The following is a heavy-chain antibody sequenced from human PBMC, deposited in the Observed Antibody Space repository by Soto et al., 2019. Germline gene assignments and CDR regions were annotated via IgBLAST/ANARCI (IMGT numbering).Heavy chain of an antibody. V-gene: IGHV1-69*13. Sequence: GASVKVSCKASGGTFSSYAISWVRQAPGQGLEWMGGIIPIFGTANYAQKFQGRVTITADESTSTAYMELSSLRSEDTAVYYCARGIRGYSYGSNWFDPWGQGTLVTV. D-gene: IGHD5-18*01. CDR1: GGTFSSYA. CDR2: IIPIFGTA. J-gene: IGHJ5*02. CDR3: ARGIRGYSYGSNWFDP.